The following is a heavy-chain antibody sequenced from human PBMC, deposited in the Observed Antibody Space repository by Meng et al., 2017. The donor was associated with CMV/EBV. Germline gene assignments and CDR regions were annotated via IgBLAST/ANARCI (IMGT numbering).Heavy chain of an antibody. CDR3: AKGGGDTAMVDY. CDR1: GDSVSSNSAA. V-gene: IGHV6-1*01. Sequence: SETLSLTCAISGDSVSSNSAAWNWIRQSPSRGLEWLGRTYYRSKWYNDYAVSVKSRITINPDTSKNQFFLQLNSVTPEEKAVYYGAKGGGDTAMVDYWGQGTLVTVSS. J-gene: IGHJ4*02. D-gene: IGHD5-18*01. CDR2: TYYRSKWYN.